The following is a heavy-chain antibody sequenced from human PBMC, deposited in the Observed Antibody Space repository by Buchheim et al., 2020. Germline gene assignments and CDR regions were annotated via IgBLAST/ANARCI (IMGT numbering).Heavy chain of an antibody. Sequence: QLQLQESGPGLVKPSETLSLACTVSGGSISSSSYYWGWIRQPPGKGLEWIGSIYYSGSTYYNPSLKSRVTISVDTSKNQFPLKLSSVTAADTAVYYCARKEAAAAFVDYWGQGTL. J-gene: IGHJ4*02. CDR3: ARKEAAAAFVDY. V-gene: IGHV4-39*07. CDR1: GGSISSSSYY. CDR2: IYYSGST. D-gene: IGHD6-13*01.